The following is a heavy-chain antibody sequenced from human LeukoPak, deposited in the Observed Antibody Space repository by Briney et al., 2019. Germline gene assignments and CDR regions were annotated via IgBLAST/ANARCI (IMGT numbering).Heavy chain of an antibody. V-gene: IGHV1-69*13. Sequence: SVKVSCKASGGTFSSYAISWVRQAPGQGLEWMGGFIPVFGTPNYAQRFQGRVTITADESTTTAYMELSSLTSGDTAVYYCAREGLVAAAGPDYYYYGMDVWGQGTTVTVSS. CDR3: AREGLVAAAGPDYYYYGMDV. CDR2: FIPVFGTP. CDR1: GGTFSSYA. J-gene: IGHJ6*01. D-gene: IGHD6-13*01.